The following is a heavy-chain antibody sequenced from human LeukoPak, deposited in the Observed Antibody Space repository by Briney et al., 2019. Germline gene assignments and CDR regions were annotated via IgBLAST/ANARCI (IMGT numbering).Heavy chain of an antibody. V-gene: IGHV3-30*18. D-gene: IGHD5-24*01. CDR2: ISYNGSNK. Sequence: PGGSLRLSCAASGFTFSSYGMHWVRQAPGKGLEWAAVISYNGSNKYYADSVKGRFTISRDNSKNTLYLQMNSLRAEDTAVYFCAKGGWLQSPTDYWGQGTLVTVSS. J-gene: IGHJ4*02. CDR1: GFTFSSYG. CDR3: AKGGWLQSPTDY.